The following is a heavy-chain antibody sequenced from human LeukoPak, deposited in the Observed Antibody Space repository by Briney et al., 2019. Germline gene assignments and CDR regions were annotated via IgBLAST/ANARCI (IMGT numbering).Heavy chain of an antibody. CDR2: INWNGGST. CDR3: ARLKVAAGSNFDY. D-gene: IGHD6-13*01. J-gene: IGHJ4*02. CDR1: GFTFDDYG. V-gene: IGHV3-20*04. Sequence: SGGSLRLSCAASGFTFDDYGMSWVRQAPGKELEWVSGINWNGGSTSYADSVKGRFTISRDNAKNSLYLQMNSLRAEDTALYYCARLKVAAGSNFDYWGQGTLVTVSS.